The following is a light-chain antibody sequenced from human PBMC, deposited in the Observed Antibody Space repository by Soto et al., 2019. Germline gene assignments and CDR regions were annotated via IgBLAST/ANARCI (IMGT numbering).Light chain of an antibody. CDR1: QSVSSSY. Sequence: EIVLTQSPGTLSLSPGERATLSWRASQSVSSSYLPWYQQKPRQPPRLLIYGASSRATGIPDRFSGSGSGTHFTLTISRREPEDFAVLYCQRYDSLPITFGQGTRLETK. J-gene: IGKJ5*01. V-gene: IGKV3-20*01. CDR3: QRYDSLPIT. CDR2: GAS.